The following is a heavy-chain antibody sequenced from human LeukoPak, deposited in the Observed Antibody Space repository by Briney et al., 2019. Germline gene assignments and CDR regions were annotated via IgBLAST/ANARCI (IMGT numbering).Heavy chain of an antibody. D-gene: IGHD6-19*01. CDR3: ARGGQWNTIDY. CDR2: IGTAGDT. Sequence: GGSLRLSCAASGFTFSSYDMHWVSQATGKGLEWVSAIGTAGDTYYPGSVKGRFTISRENAKNSLYLQMNSLRAGDTAVYYCARGGQWNTIDYWGQGTLVTVSS. CDR1: GFTFSSYD. J-gene: IGHJ4*02. V-gene: IGHV3-13*01.